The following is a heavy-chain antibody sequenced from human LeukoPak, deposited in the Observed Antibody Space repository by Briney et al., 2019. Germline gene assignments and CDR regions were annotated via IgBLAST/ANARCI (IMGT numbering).Heavy chain of an antibody. V-gene: IGHV3-23*01. J-gene: IGHJ4*02. CDR2: ISGSGGST. CDR3: AKEMGTWIQLRSLSHFDY. Sequence: GGSLRLSCAASGFTFSSYAMSWVRQAPGKGLEWVSAISGSGGSTYYADSVKGRFTISRDNSKNTLYLQMNSLRAEDTAVYYCAKEMGTWIQLRSLSHFDYWGQGTLVTVSS. D-gene: IGHD5-18*01. CDR1: GFTFSSYA.